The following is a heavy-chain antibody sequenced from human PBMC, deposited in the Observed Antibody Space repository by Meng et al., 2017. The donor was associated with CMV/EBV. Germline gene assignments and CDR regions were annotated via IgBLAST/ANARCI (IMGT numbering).Heavy chain of an antibody. V-gene: IGHV3-23*01. CDR1: GFTFSSYA. J-gene: IGHJ5*02. D-gene: IGHD1-14*01. CDR2: ISGSGGST. CDR3: AKVPGP. Sequence: ETLSLTCAASGFTFSSYAMSWVRQAPGKGLEWVSAISGSGGSTYYADSVKGRFTISRDNSKNTLYLQMNSLRAGDTAIYYCAKVPGPWGQGTLVTVSS.